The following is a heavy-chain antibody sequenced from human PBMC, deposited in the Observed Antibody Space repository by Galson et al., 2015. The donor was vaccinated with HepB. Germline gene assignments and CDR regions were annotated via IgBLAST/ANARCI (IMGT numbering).Heavy chain of an antibody. V-gene: IGHV4-34*01. CDR3: ARGPITMVRGVPHLQGFDI. D-gene: IGHD3-10*01. J-gene: IGHJ3*02. Sequence: ETLSLTCAVYGGSFSGYYWSWIRQPPGKGLEWIGEINHSGSTNYNPSLKSRVTISVDTSKNQFSLKLSSVTAADTAVYYCARGPITMVRGVPHLQGFDIWGQGTMVTVSS. CDR2: INHSGST. CDR1: GGSFSGYY.